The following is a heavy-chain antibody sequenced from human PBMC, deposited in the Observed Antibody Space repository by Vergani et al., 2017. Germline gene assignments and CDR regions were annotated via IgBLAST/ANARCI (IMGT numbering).Heavy chain of an antibody. CDR3: AKPPTRRYYYGMDV. J-gene: IGHJ6*02. V-gene: IGHV3-9*01. Sequence: EVQLVESGGGLVQPGRSLRLSCAASGFTFDDYAMHWVRQAPGKGLEWVSGISWNSGSIGYADSVKGRFTISRDNAKNSLYLQMNSLRAEDTAVYYCAKPPTRRYYYGMDVWGQGTTVTVSS. CDR2: ISWNSGSI. CDR1: GFTFDDYA.